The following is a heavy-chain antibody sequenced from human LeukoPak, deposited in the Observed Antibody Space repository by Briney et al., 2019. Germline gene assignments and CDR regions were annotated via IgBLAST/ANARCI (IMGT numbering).Heavy chain of an antibody. J-gene: IGHJ4*02. V-gene: IGHV1-69*04. CDR2: IIPILNVA. D-gene: IGHD6-13*01. Sequence: ASVKVSRKASGDNFNSFVITWVRQAPGQGLEWMGRIIPILNVANYAQKLQGRVTMTTDTSTSTAYMELRSLRSDDTAVYYCARGRAGEQQLVDYWGQGTLVTVSS. CDR1: GDNFNSFV. CDR3: ARGRAGEQQLVDY.